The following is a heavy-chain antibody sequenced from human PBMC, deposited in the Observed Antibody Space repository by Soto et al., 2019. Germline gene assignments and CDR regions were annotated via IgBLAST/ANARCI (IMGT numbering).Heavy chain of an antibody. Sequence: EVQLVESGGGLVKPGGSLRLSCAVSGFTFNSYSMNWVRQAPGKGLEWVSSISSFSNYMYYTDSVKGRFTISRDNARNSLNWQINSLGAEETAAYSCARAGGYSRTTPNLRAYDMDVWGQGTTVTVSS. D-gene: IGHD6-13*01. CDR2: ISSFSNYM. CDR3: ARAGGYSRTTPNLRAYDMDV. V-gene: IGHV3-21*01. CDR1: GFTFNSYS. J-gene: IGHJ6*02.